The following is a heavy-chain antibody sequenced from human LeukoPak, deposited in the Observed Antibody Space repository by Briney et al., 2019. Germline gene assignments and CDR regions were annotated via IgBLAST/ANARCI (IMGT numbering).Heavy chain of an antibody. J-gene: IGHJ4*02. CDR1: GGTFSSYA. Sequence: SVKVSCKASGGTFSSYAISWVRQAPGQGLEWMGRIIPIFGTANYAQKFQGRVTITTDESMSTAYMELSSLRSEDTAVYYCARGQKAYYYDSSGYYLDYWGQGTLVTVSS. V-gene: IGHV1-69*05. D-gene: IGHD3-22*01. CDR2: IIPIFGTA. CDR3: ARGQKAYYYDSSGYYLDY.